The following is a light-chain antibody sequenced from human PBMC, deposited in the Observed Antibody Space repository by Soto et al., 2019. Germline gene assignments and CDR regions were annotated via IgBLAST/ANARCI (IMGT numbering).Light chain of an antibody. V-gene: IGKV1-33*01. J-gene: IGKJ5*01. CDR3: QQYYNLPIT. CDR2: DAS. CDR1: QDISNH. Sequence: DVEMTQSQSSLSASVGGGVTITCQASQDISNHLNWYQQKPGKAPKLLIYDASNLETGVPSRFSGSGSGTDFTVTISSLQPEDFATYSCQQYYNLPITFGQGTRLEIK.